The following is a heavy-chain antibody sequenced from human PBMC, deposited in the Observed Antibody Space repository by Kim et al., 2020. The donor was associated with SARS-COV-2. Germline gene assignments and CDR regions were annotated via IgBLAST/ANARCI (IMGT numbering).Heavy chain of an antibody. J-gene: IGHJ6*03. CDR3: ARSSSNYDFWSGYSQGYYYYYYMDV. Sequence: ASVKVSCKASGYTFTSYGISWVRQAPGQGLEWMGWISAYNGNTNYAQKLQGRVTMTTDTSTSTAYMELRSLRSDDTAVYYCARSSSNYDFWSGYSQGYYYYYYMDVWGKGTTVTVSS. D-gene: IGHD3-3*01. V-gene: IGHV1-18*01. CDR2: ISAYNGNT. CDR1: GYTFTSYG.